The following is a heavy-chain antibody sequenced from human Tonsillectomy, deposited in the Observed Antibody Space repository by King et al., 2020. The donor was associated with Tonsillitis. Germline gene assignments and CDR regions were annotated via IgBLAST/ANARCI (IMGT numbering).Heavy chain of an antibody. Sequence: QLQESGPGLVKPSQTLSLTCAVSGGSISSGGYSWSWIRQPPGKGLEWIGYIYYSGSTYYNPSLKSRVTISVDTSKNQFSLKLSSVTDADTAVYYCARVSPRGVRDNDYWGQGTLVTVSS. J-gene: IGHJ4*02. CDR1: GGSISSGGYS. V-gene: IGHV4-30-4*07. CDR3: ARVSPRGVRDNDY. CDR2: IYYSGST. D-gene: IGHD3-10*01.